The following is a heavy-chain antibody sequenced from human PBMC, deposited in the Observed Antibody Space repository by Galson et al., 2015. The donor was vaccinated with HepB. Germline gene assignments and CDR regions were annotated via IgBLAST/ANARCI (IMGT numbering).Heavy chain of an antibody. Sequence: SETLSLTCTVSGGSISSSSYYWGWIRQPPGKGLEWIGSIYYSGSTYYNPSLKSRVTISVDTSKNQFSLKLSSVTAADTAVYYCARPHRMYCSSCPWDYWGQGALVTVSS. CDR1: GGSISSSSYY. CDR2: IYYSGST. V-gene: IGHV4-39*01. CDR3: ARPHRMYCSSCPWDY. J-gene: IGHJ4*02. D-gene: IGHD6-13*01.